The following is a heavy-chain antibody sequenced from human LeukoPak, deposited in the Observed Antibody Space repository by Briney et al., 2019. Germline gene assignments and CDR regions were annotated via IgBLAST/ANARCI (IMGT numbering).Heavy chain of an antibody. V-gene: IGHV3-48*03. CDR2: IVSSGSTI. D-gene: IGHD2-15*01. CDR1: GFGFSTYE. CDR3: ARGGYCSGGICYYLNAFDI. Sequence: GGSLRLSCAASGFGFSTYEMNWVRQAPGKGLEWVSYIVSSGSTIYYADSAKGRFTISRDNAKNSLFLQMNSLRAEDTAVYYCARGGYCSGGICYYLNAFDIWGQGTKVTVSS. J-gene: IGHJ3*02.